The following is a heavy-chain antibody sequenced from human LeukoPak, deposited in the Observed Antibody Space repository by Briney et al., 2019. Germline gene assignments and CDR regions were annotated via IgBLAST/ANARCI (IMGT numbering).Heavy chain of an antibody. CDR2: IIPIFGTA. V-gene: IGHV1-69*05. J-gene: IGHJ5*02. Sequence: SVKVSCKASGGTFNSYAISWVRQAPGQGLEWMGRIIPIFGTANYAQKFQGRVTITTDESTSTAYMELSSLRSEDTAVYYCARDGLWGARGFDPWGQGTLITVSS. D-gene: IGHD7-27*01. CDR1: GGTFNSYA. CDR3: ARDGLWGARGFDP.